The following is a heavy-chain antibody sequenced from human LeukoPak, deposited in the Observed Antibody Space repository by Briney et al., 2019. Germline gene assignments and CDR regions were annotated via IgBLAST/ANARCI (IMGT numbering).Heavy chain of an antibody. CDR3: ARDRDFIYGDFDY. CDR2: ISYDGSNK. CDR1: GFTFSTYA. D-gene: IGHD4-17*01. Sequence: PGVSLRLSCAGSGFTFSTYAMHWVRQAPGKGLEWVTVISYDGSNKYYADSVKGRFTISRDNSKNTLYLQMNSLRAKDTAVYYCARDRDFIYGDFDYWGQGTLVTVSS. V-gene: IGHV3-30*04. J-gene: IGHJ4*02.